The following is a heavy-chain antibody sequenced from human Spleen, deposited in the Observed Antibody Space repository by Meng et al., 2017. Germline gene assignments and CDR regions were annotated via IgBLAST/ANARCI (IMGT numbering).Heavy chain of an antibody. Sequence: QGHIQQWGAGLFKPSGTLSLTCAVYGGSFSGYYWSRIRQPPGKGLEWIGEINHGGSTNYNPSLKSRLTISVDTSQNNLSLKLSSVTAADSAVYYCARGPTTMAHDFDCWGQGTLVTVSS. CDR1: GGSFSGYY. J-gene: IGHJ4*02. D-gene: IGHD4-11*01. CDR3: ARGPTTMAHDFDC. V-gene: IGHV4-34*01. CDR2: INHGGST.